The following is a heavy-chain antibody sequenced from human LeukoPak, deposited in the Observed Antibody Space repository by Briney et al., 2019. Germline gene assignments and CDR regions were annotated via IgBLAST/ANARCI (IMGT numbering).Heavy chain of an antibody. CDR1: GDTFSSYA. CDR2: IIPIFGTA. CDR3: ARGRMAGTYVFDY. J-gene: IGHJ4*02. Sequence: SVKVSCQASGDTFSSYAISWVRQAPGQGLEWMGGIIPIFGTANYAQRFQGRVTITADESTSTAYMDLSSLRSEDTAVYYCARGRMAGTYVFDYWGQGTLVTVSS. V-gene: IGHV1-69*13. D-gene: IGHD6-19*01.